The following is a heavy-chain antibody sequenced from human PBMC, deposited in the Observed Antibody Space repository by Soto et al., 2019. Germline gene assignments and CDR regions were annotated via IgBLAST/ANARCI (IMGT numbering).Heavy chain of an antibody. Sequence: QVQLVQSGAEVKKPGSSVKVSCKASGGTFSSYAISWVRQAPGQGLEWMGGIIPIFGTANYAQKFQGRVTITADESTSTADMELSSLRSEDTAVYYCASYFDDSSDYNWFDPWGQGTLVTVSS. J-gene: IGHJ5*02. CDR3: ASYFDDSSDYNWFDP. D-gene: IGHD3-22*01. V-gene: IGHV1-69*12. CDR2: IIPIFGTA. CDR1: GGTFSSYA.